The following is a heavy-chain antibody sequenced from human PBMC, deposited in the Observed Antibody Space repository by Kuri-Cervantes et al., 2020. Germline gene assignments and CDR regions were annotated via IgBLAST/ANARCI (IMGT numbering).Heavy chain of an antibody. V-gene: IGHV1-2*02. CDR2: INPNSGGT. CDR3: ASGPDTEYFQH. CDR1: GYTFTVYY. Sequence: ASVKVSCKASGYTFTVYYIHWVRQAPGQGLEWMGWINPNSGGTNYAQKFQGRVTMTRDTSISTAYMQLTRLKFDDTAMYYCASGPDTEYFQHWGLGTLVTVSS. J-gene: IGHJ1*01.